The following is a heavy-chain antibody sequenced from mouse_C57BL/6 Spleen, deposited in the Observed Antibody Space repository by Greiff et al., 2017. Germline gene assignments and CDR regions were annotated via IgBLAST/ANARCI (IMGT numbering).Heavy chain of an antibody. Sequence: VQLQQSGPELVKPGASVKISCKASGYTFTDYYMNWVKQSHGKSLEWIGDINPNNGGTSYNQKFKGKATLTVDKSSSTAYMELRSLTSEDSAVYYCARPYGGSYERVYFDYWGQGTTLTVSS. CDR3: ARPYGGSYERVYFDY. J-gene: IGHJ2*01. V-gene: IGHV1-26*01. CDR1: GYTFTDYY. CDR2: INPNNGGT. D-gene: IGHD1-1*01.